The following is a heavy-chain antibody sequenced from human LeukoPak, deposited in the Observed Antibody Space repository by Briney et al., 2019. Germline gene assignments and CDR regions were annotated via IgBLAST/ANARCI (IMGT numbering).Heavy chain of an antibody. CDR3: AKDLDIGYYYSAFEDF. D-gene: IGHD3-22*01. CDR2: ISYDGSNK. V-gene: IGHV3-30*18. CDR1: GCTFSSYG. J-gene: IGHJ4*02. Sequence: GGSLRLSCAASGCTFSSYGMHWVRKAPGKGLEWVAVISYDGSNKYYADSVKGRFTISRDNSKNTLYLQMNSLRAEDTAVYYCAKDLDIGYYYSAFEDFWGQGTLVTVSS.